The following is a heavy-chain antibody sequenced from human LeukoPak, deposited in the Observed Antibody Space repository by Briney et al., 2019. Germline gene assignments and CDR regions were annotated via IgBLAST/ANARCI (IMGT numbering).Heavy chain of an antibody. D-gene: IGHD3-16*02. J-gene: IGHJ5*02. CDR3: ARIPNYDYVWGSYRYSSWFDP. CDR1: GGSFSGYY. CDR2: INYSGST. V-gene: IGHV4-34*01. Sequence: PSETLSLTCAVYGGSFSGYYWSWIRQPPGKGLEWIAEINYSGSTTYNPSLKSRVTISIDTSKNQFFLKLSSVTAADTAMYYCARIPNYDYVWGSYRYSSWFDPWGQGTLVTVSS.